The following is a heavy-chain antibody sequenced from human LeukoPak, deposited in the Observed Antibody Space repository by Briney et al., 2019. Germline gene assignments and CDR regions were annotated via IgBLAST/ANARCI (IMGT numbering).Heavy chain of an antibody. CDR2: MNPNSGNT. J-gene: IGHJ3*02. CDR1: GGTFSSYA. Sequence: GASVKVSCKASGGTFSSYAISWVRQATGQGLEWMGWMNPNSGNTGYAQKFQGRVTMTRNTSISTAYMELSSLRSEDTAVYYCARVLQIYDYVWGSSTDAFDIWGQGTMVTVSS. V-gene: IGHV1-8*02. D-gene: IGHD3-16*01. CDR3: ARVLQIYDYVWGSSTDAFDI.